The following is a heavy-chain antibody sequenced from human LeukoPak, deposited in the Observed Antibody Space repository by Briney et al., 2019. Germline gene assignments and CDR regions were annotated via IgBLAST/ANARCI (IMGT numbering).Heavy chain of an antibody. J-gene: IGHJ5*02. D-gene: IGHD6-13*01. CDR3: ARDRSSSWSAIHWFDP. CDR1: GGSISSSSYY. CDR2: IYYSGST. V-gene: IGHV4-39*07. Sequence: PSETLSLTCTVSGGSISSSSYYWGWIRQPPGKGPEWIGSIYYSGSTYYNPSLKSRVTISVDTSKNQFSLKLSSVTAADTAVYYCARDRSSSWSAIHWFDPWGQGTLVTVSS.